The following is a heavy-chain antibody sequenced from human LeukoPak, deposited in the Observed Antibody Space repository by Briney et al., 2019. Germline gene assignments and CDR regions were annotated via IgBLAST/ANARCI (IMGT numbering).Heavy chain of an antibody. D-gene: IGHD6-13*01. CDR1: GGSISSYY. CDR2: IYYSGGT. J-gene: IGHJ4*02. V-gene: IGHV4-59*01. Sequence: SETLSLTCTVSGGSISSYYWSWIRQPPGKGLEWIGYIYYSGGTNYNPSLKSRVTISVDTSKNQFSLKLSSVTAADTAVYYCARAPRYSSSWYGTFDYWGQGTLVTVSA. CDR3: ARAPRYSSSWYGTFDY.